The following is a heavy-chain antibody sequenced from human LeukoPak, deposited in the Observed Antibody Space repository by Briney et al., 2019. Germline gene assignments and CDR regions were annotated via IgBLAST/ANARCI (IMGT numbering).Heavy chain of an antibody. CDR2: ISGSGDST. V-gene: IGHV3-23*01. D-gene: IGHD5-18*01. CDR3: AKQYSYLYYFDY. CDR1: GFTFSSYG. Sequence: GGSLRLSCAASGFTFSSYGMSWVRQAPGKGLEWVSLISGSGDSTYYADSVKGRFTISRDNSKNTPYLQMNSLRAEDTAVYYCAKQYSYLYYFDYWGQGTLVTVSS. J-gene: IGHJ4*02.